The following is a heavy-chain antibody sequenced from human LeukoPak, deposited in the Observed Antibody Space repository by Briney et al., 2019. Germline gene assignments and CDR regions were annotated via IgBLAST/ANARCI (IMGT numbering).Heavy chain of an antibody. D-gene: IGHD1-26*01. J-gene: IGHJ4*02. Sequence: ASVKVSCKASGYTFTSYGISWVRQAPGQGLEWMGWISAYNGNTNYAQKLQGRVTMTTDTPTSTAYMELRSLRSGDTAVYYCARVGYSGSFDYWGQGTLVTVSS. V-gene: IGHV1-18*01. CDR2: ISAYNGNT. CDR1: GYTFTSYG. CDR3: ARVGYSGSFDY.